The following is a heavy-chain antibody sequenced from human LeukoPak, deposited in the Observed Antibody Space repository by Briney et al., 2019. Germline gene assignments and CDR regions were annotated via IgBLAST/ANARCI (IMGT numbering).Heavy chain of an antibody. Sequence: GASVKVSCKASGYTFTSYYMHWVRQAPGQGLEWMGIINPSGGSTSYAQKFQGRVTMTRDTSTSTVYMELSSLRSEDTAVYYCAGELTKGGCFDYWGQGTLVTVSS. J-gene: IGHJ4*02. CDR1: GYTFTSYY. CDR2: INPSGGST. D-gene: IGHD1-1*01. CDR3: AGELTKGGCFDY. V-gene: IGHV1-46*03.